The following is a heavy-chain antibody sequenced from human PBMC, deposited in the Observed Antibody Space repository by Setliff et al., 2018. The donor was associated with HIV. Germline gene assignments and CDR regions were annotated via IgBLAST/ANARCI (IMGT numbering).Heavy chain of an antibody. CDR1: GGSISSSSYY. D-gene: IGHD1-26*01. CDR3: ARHRDGGTYPLDY. J-gene: IGHJ4*02. Sequence: KPSETLSLTCTVSGGSISSSSYYWGWIRQPPGKGLEWIGWIYYSGNTRYNPSLKSRVTISLDTSKNRFSLQLTSVTAADTAVYYCARHRDGGTYPLDYWGQGTLVTVSS. V-gene: IGHV4-61*05. CDR2: IYYSGNT.